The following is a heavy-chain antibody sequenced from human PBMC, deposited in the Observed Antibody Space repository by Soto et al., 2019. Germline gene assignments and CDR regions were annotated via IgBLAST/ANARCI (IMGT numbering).Heavy chain of an antibody. CDR2: IRNKANGYFT. V-gene: IGHV3-72*01. J-gene: IGHJ3*02. Sequence: EVQLVESGGGLVQPGGSLRLSCAASGFSFSDHYMDWVRRAPGKGLEWVGRIRNKANGYFTEYAASVQGRFTISRDDSKNSLYLQMNSLKTEDTAVYYCARILLCSSTGCYRPFDIWGQGTMVTVSS. CDR1: GFSFSDHY. CDR3: ARILLCSSTGCYRPFDI. D-gene: IGHD2-2*01.